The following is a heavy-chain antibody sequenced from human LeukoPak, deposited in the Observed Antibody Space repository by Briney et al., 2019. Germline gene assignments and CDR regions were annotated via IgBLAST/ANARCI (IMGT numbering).Heavy chain of an antibody. CDR1: GFTFSSYG. CDR3: AKDRRMIVVVKHYGMDV. Sequence: GGSLRLPCAASGFTFSSYGMHWVRQAPGKGLEWVAVISYDGSNKYYADSVKGRFTISRDNSKNTLYLQMNSLRAEDTAVYYCAKDRRMIVVVKHYGMDVWGQGTTVTVSS. CDR2: ISYDGSNK. J-gene: IGHJ6*02. D-gene: IGHD3-22*01. V-gene: IGHV3-30*18.